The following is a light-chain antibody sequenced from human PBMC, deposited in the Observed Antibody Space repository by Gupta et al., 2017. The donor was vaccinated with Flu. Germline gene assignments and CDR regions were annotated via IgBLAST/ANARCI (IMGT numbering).Light chain of an antibody. CDR2: VNSDGSH. CDR3: QTGGTGIVV. CDR1: SGHSSYA. J-gene: IGLJ2*01. Sequence: QPVLTQSPSASASLGTSVKLTCTLSSGHSSYAIAWHQQQPEKGPRYLMKVNSDGSHSQGDGIPARFSGSSSGADRYLTISSLQAEDEDDYYCQTGGTGIVVFGGGTNLTVL. V-gene: IGLV4-69*01.